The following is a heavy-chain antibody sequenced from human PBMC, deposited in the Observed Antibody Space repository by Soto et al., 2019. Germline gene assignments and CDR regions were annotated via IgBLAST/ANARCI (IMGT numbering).Heavy chain of an antibody. CDR3: ARVCGYSYGCTPYGMDV. V-gene: IGHV4-61*01. CDR2: IYYSGST. D-gene: IGHD5-18*01. CDR1: GGSISSSSYH. Sequence: QVQLQESGPGLVKPSETLSLTCTVSGGSISSSSYHWSWIRQPPGKGLEWIGYIYYSGSTNYNPSLKSRVTISVDTSKNQFSLKLSSVTAADTAVYYCARVCGYSYGCTPYGMDVWGQGTTVTVSS. J-gene: IGHJ6*02.